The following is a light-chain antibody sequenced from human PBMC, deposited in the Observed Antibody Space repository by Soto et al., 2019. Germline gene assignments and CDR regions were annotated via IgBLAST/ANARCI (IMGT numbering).Light chain of an antibody. V-gene: IGKV4-1*01. CDR3: HQYYGTPFT. CDR2: WAS. CDR1: QSILYSSYNKNQ. Sequence: DIVMTQSPDSLAVSLGERATINCKSSQSILYSSYNKNQLAWYQQKPGQPPKLLISWASTRESGVPDRFSGSASATDFTLTISSLQAEDVAVYYCHQYYGTPFTFGPGTKVDIK. J-gene: IGKJ3*01.